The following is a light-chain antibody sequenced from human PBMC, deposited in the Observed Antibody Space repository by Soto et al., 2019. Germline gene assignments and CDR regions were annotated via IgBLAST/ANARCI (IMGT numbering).Light chain of an antibody. CDR3: QQYNGYSTWT. V-gene: IGKV1-5*01. CDR2: NAS. J-gene: IGKJ1*01. Sequence: DIQMTQSPSTLSASVGDRVTITCRACQSISIWLAWYQQKPGKAPKLLIFNASTLKSGIPSRFSGSGSGTEFTLTINGLQPDDFASYYCQQYNGYSTWTFGQGTKVEFK. CDR1: QSISIW.